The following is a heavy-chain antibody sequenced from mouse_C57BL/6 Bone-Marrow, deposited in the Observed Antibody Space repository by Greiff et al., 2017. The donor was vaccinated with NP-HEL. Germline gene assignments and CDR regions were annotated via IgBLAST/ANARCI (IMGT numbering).Heavy chain of an antibody. CDR1: GYTFTSYG. CDR2: IYPRSGNT. Sequence: VKLVESGAELARPGASVKLSCKASGYTFTSYGISWVKQRTGQGLEWIGEIYPRSGNTYYNEKFKGKATLTADKSSSTAYMELRSLTSEDSAVYFCARREDGLAYWGQGTLVTVSA. V-gene: IGHV1-81*01. CDR3: ARREDGLAY. D-gene: IGHD2-3*01. J-gene: IGHJ3*01.